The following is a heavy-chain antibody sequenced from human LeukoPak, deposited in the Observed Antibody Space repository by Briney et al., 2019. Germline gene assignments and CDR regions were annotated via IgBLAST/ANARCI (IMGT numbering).Heavy chain of an antibody. Sequence: SETLSLTCAVYGGSFSGYYWNWTRQPPGKGLEWIGEINHSRNTNYNPSLKSRVTISVDTSKNQFSLKLSSVTAADTAVYYCASTSSGYCTNGICSYFDYWGQGTLVTVSS. CDR1: GGSFSGYY. J-gene: IGHJ4*02. D-gene: IGHD2-8*01. CDR3: ASTSSGYCTNGICSYFDY. V-gene: IGHV4-34*01. CDR2: INHSRNT.